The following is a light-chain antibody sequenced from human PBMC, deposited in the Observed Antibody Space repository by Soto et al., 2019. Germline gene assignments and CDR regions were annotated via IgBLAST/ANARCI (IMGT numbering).Light chain of an antibody. Sequence: DIQMTQSPSSVSASVGDRVTITCRASQGISTWLAWYQQKPGKAPKLLIYAASSLPGGVPSRFSGSGSGTDFTLTISSLQPEDFATFFCQQTHSFPHTVGQGTKVEIK. CDR1: QGISTW. J-gene: IGKJ2*01. CDR3: QQTHSFPHT. CDR2: AAS. V-gene: IGKV1-12*01.